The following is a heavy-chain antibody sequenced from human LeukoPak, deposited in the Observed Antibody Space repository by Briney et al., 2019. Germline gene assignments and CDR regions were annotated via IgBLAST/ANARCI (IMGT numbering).Heavy chain of an antibody. CDR1: GFTFSNYA. D-gene: IGHD3-22*01. CDR2: ISHDRSNN. V-gene: IGHV3-30-3*01. J-gene: IGHJ3*01. CDR3: ARASTWVPGEDSSGYYYPYAFDL. Sequence: SGRSLRLSCAASGFTFSNYAMHWARQAPGKGLEWVAFISHDRSNNCHADSVKGRFTISRDNSKHTLYMQMNSLTAEDTAVYYCARASTWVPGEDSSGYYYPYAFDLWGQGTMVTVSS.